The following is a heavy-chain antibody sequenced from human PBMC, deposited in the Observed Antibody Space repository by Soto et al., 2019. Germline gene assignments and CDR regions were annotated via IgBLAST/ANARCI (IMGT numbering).Heavy chain of an antibody. CDR1: GGSISSYY. CDR3: ARVNYIVVVPAADYWYFDL. CDR2: IYTSGST. J-gene: IGHJ2*01. V-gene: IGHV4-4*07. Sequence: PSETLSLTCTVSGGSISSYYWIWIRQPAGKGLEWIGRIYTSGSTNYNPSLKSRVTMSVDTSKNQFSLKLSSVTAADTAVYYCARVNYIVVVPAADYWYFDLWGRGTLVTVSS. D-gene: IGHD2-2*01.